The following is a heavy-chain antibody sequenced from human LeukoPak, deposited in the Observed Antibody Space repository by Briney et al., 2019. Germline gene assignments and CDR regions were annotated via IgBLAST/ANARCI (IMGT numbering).Heavy chain of an antibody. CDR3: AKDPSDSSQNWFGP. CDR2: VSGGGGNT. J-gene: IGHJ5*02. V-gene: IGHV3-23*01. D-gene: IGHD2-21*01. CDR1: GFTFSSYA. Sequence: GGSLRLSCAASGFTFSSYAMSWVRQAPGKGLEWVSSVSGGGGNTYYADSVKGRFTISRDNSKNTLFLQMNSLRAEDTALYYCAKDPSDSSQNWFGPWGHGTLVTVSS.